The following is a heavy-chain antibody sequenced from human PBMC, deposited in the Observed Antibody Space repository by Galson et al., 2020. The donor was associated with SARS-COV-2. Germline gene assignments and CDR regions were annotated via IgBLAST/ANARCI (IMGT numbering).Heavy chain of an antibody. V-gene: IGHV3-30-3*01. CDR2: ISYDGSNK. D-gene: IGHD1-26*01. J-gene: IGHJ4*02. CDR3: ARGYSGSYYYFDH. Sequence: GGSLSLSCAASGFTFSSYAMHWVRQAPGKGLEWVAVISYDGSNKYYADSVKGRFTISRDNSKNTLYLQMNSLRAVDTAVYYCARGYSGSYYYFDHWGQGTLVTVSS. CDR1: GFTFSSYA.